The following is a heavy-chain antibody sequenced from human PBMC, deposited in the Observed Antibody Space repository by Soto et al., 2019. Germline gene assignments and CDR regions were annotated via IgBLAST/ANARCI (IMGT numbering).Heavy chain of an antibody. CDR3: AEWLRDNAFDI. CDR1: GGTFSSYT. CDR2: IIPILGIA. Sequence: SVKVSCKASGGTFSSYTISWVRQAPGQGLEWMGRIIPILGIANYAQKLQGRVTITADKSTSTAYMELSSLRSEDTAVYYCAEWLRDNAFDIWGQGTMVIVSS. J-gene: IGHJ3*02. D-gene: IGHD5-12*01. V-gene: IGHV1-69*02.